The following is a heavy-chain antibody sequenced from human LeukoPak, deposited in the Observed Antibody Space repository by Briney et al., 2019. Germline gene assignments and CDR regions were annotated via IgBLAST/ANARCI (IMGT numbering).Heavy chain of an antibody. Sequence: GGSLRLSCVASGFSFSNYAMSWVRQAPGKGLEWVSLIVASSGSTFYAASVKGRFTISRDKSKNTLYLQMSSLRAEDTAVYYCAKGGYDYVEIGYFDYWGQGALVTVSS. J-gene: IGHJ4*02. CDR2: IVASSGST. D-gene: IGHD5-12*01. CDR1: GFSFSNYA. CDR3: AKGGYDYVEIGYFDY. V-gene: IGHV3-23*01.